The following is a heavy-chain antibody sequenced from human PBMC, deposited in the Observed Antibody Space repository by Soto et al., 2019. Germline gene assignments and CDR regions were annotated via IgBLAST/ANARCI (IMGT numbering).Heavy chain of an antibody. CDR1: GYTFTSYG. CDR3: ARDRLRYCSGGSCYVDY. V-gene: IGHV1-18*01. D-gene: IGHD2-15*01. Sequence: QVQLVQSGAEVKKPGASVKVSCKASGYTFTSYGIRWVRQAPRHGLEWMGWISAYNGNTNYAQKLQGRVTMTTDTSTSKAYMEMRSLRSDDTAVYYCARDRLRYCSGGSCYVDYWGQVTMVTVSS. J-gene: IGHJ4*02. CDR2: ISAYNGNT.